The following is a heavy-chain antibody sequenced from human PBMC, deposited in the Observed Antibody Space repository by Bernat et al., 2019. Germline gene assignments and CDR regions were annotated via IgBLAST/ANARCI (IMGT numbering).Heavy chain of an antibody. CDR3: ARGGNSSSWYADY. V-gene: IGHV4-34*01. Sequence: QVQLQQWGAGLLKPSETLSLTCAVYGGSFSGYYWSWIRQPPGKGLEWIGEINHSGSTNYNPSLKSRVTISVDTSKNQFSLKLSSVTAADTAVYYCARGGNSSSWYADYWGQGTLVTVSS. D-gene: IGHD6-13*01. J-gene: IGHJ4*02. CDR1: GGSFSGYY. CDR2: INHSGST.